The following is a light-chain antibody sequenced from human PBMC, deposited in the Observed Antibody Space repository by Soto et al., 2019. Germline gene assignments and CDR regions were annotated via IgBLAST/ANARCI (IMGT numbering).Light chain of an antibody. Sequence: EIVLTQSPATLSLSPGERATLSCRASQGVSSYLAWYQQKPGQAPRLLIYDASNRATGIPARFSGSGSGTDVTLTISSLEPEDFAVYYCQQRSNWFTFGQGTRLEIK. CDR3: QQRSNWFT. CDR2: DAS. CDR1: QGVSSY. V-gene: IGKV3-11*01. J-gene: IGKJ5*01.